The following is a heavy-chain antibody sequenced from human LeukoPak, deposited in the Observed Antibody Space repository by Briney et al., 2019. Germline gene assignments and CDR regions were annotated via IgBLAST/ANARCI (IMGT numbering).Heavy chain of an antibody. CDR3: ARGRRTVRGVYYFDY. CDR2: MNPNSGNT. D-gene: IGHD3-10*01. J-gene: IGHJ4*02. Sequence: APVKVSCKASGYTFTSYDINWVRQATGQGLEWMGWMNPNSGNTGYAQKFQGRVTMTRNTSISTAYMELSSLRSEDTAVYYCARGRRTVRGVYYFDYWGQGTLVTVSS. CDR1: GYTFTSYD. V-gene: IGHV1-8*01.